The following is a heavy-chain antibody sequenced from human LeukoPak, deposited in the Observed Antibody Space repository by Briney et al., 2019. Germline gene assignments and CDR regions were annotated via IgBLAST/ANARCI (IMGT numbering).Heavy chain of an antibody. Sequence: GRSLRLSCAASGFTFSSYGMHWVRQAPGKGLEWVAVIWYDGSKKYYADSVKGRFTISRDNSKNTLYLQMNSLRAEDTAVYYCVLRGGATDYWGQGTLVTVSS. J-gene: IGHJ4*02. CDR2: IWYDGSKK. CDR3: VLRGGATDY. D-gene: IGHD3-16*01. CDR1: GFTFSSYG. V-gene: IGHV3-33*01.